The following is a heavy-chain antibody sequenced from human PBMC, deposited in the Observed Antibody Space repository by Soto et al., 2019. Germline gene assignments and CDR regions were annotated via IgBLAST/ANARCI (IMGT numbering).Heavy chain of an antibody. CDR3: AREKFSNYFDP. Sequence: QVQLVQSGAEVKKPGSSVKVSCKSSGGTFNSYRISWVRQAPGQGLEWMGGLIPIFGTPNYAQKFQDRLTVTADESTSTVYMELSSLRSEDTAMYYCAREKFSNYFDPWGQGSLVTVSS. V-gene: IGHV1-69*01. D-gene: IGHD4-4*01. CDR1: GGTFNSYR. CDR2: LIPIFGTP. J-gene: IGHJ5*02.